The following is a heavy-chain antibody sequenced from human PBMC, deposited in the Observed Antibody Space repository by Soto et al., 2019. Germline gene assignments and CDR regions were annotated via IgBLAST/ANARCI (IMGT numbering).Heavy chain of an antibody. Sequence: SETRSLTCAGYGGSFSCYYWSGIRQPPWKGLEGVGEINHSGSTNYNPSLKSRVTISVDTSKNQFSLKLSSVTAADTAVYYCARDREGWGDYYGMDVWGQGTTVTVSS. CDR3: ARDREGWGDYYGMDV. D-gene: IGHD3-16*01. V-gene: IGHV4-34*01. J-gene: IGHJ6*02. CDR2: INHSGST. CDR1: GGSFSCYY.